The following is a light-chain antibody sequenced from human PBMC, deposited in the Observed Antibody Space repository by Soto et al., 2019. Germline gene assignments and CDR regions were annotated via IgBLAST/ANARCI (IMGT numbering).Light chain of an antibody. CDR3: QLHCTSPKT. Sequence: EIVLTHSPVTLSLSPGYRATLSCRASQTVSSHYLAWYQQKPGQALSLLIYAASTRATGIPNRFSGSGSGTEFTLSISRLETEDFAVYYCQLHCTSPKTFGQGTKVEIK. V-gene: IGKV3-20*01. J-gene: IGKJ1*01. CDR2: AAS. CDR1: QTVSSHY.